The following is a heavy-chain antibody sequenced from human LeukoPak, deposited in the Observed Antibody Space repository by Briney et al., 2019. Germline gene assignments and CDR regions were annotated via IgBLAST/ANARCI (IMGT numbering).Heavy chain of an antibody. J-gene: IGHJ4*02. Sequence: GGSLRLSCAASGFTFSTSAMSWVRQAPGKGLGWVSSIIDSGGNTYYADSVRGRFTISRDNSKNTLYLHMNSLRAEDTAVYYCAKRDSSGYHYFDYWGQGTLVTVSS. CDR2: IIDSGGNT. CDR3: AKRDSSGYHYFDY. D-gene: IGHD3-22*01. CDR1: GFTFSTSA. V-gene: IGHV3-23*01.